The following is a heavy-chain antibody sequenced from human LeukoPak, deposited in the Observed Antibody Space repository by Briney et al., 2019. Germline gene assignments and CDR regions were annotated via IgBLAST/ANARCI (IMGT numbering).Heavy chain of an antibody. CDR1: GFTFSSYW. D-gene: IGHD3-22*01. V-gene: IGHV3-7*01. J-gene: IGHJ4*02. CDR2: IKQGGSEK. Sequence: TGGSLRLSCAASGFTFSSYWMNWVRQAPGKGLEWVANIKQGGSEKYYVDSVKGRFTISRDNAKNSLYLQMNSLRAEDTAVYYCARDLVSYDSSGYYSDWGQGTLVTVSS. CDR3: ARDLVSYDSSGYYSD.